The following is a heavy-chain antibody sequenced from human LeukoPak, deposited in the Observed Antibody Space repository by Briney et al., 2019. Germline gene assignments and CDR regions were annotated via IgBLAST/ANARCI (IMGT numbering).Heavy chain of an antibody. CDR2: INPYSGGP. D-gene: IGHD1-1*01. V-gene: IGHV1-2*02. CDR1: GYTFTGYY. J-gene: IGHJ4*02. CDR3: ARGVGTYYFDY. Sequence: ASVKVSCKASGYTFTGYYMHWVRQAPGQGLEWMGWINPYSGGPNHAQKFQGRVTMTRDTSISTAYMELSRLRSDDTAVYYCARGVGTYYFDYWGQGTLVTVSS.